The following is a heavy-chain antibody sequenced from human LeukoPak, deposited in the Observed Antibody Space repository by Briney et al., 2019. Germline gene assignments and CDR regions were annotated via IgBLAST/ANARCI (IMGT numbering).Heavy chain of an antibody. D-gene: IGHD2-2*01. Sequence: GGSLRLSCSASGFTFGSYWMSWVRQAPGKGLEWVANIKQDGSEKYYVDSVKGRFTISRDNGKNSLYLQINSLRAEATAVYYCARDCSSTNCYRGGFDPWGQGTLVTVSS. CDR1: GFTFGSYW. CDR3: ARDCSSTNCYRGGFDP. CDR2: IKQDGSEK. V-gene: IGHV3-7*01. J-gene: IGHJ5*02.